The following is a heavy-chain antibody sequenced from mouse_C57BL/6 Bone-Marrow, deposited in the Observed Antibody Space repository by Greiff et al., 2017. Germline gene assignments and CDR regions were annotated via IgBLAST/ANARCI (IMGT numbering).Heavy chain of an antibody. CDR2: INPNYGTT. J-gene: IGHJ1*03. V-gene: IGHV1-39*01. CDR3: ARWYYGSSYWYFDV. Sequence: EVQLQESGPELVKPGASVKISCKASGYSFTDYNMNWVKQSNGKSLEWIGVINPNYGTTSYNQKFKGKATLTVDQSSSTAYMQLNSLTSEDSAVYYCARWYYGSSYWYFDVWGTGTTVTVSS. D-gene: IGHD1-1*01. CDR1: GYSFTDYN.